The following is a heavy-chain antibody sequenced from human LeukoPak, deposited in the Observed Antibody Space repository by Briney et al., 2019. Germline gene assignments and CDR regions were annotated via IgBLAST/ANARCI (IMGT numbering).Heavy chain of an antibody. Sequence: SETLSLTCTVSGGPISSNTYYWGWIRQPPGKGLEWIGRIYYSGSISYNPSLKSRVPISVDTSKHQFSLKLSSVTAADTAVYYCARHSPITMRVVVIHHWYFDLWGRGTLVSVSS. CDR3: ARHSPITMRVVVIHHWYFDL. D-gene: IGHD3-22*01. CDR2: IYYSGSI. CDR1: GGPISSNTYY. V-gene: IGHV4-39*01. J-gene: IGHJ2*01.